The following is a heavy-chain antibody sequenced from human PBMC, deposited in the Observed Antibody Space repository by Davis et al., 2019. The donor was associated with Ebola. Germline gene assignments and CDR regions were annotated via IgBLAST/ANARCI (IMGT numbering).Heavy chain of an antibody. CDR1: GGSLSSSTYY. D-gene: IGHD2-15*01. CDR3: ARRPDGSADY. CDR2: IYSTGTT. J-gene: IGHJ4*02. Sequence: SETLSLTCTVSGGSLSSSTYYWGWIRQPPGKGLEWIGSIYSTGTTFYNPSFKSRATISVDTSKNQFSLNLGSVTAADTAVYYCARRPDGSADYWGQGTLVTVSS. V-gene: IGHV4-39*01.